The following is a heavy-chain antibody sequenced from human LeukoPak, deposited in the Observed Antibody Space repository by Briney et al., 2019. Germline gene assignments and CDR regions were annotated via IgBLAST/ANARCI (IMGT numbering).Heavy chain of an antibody. CDR2: IYTSGST. CDR1: GGSISSYY. V-gene: IGHV4-4*07. Sequence: SETLSLTCTVSGGSISSYYWSWIRQPAGKGLEWIGRIYTSGSTNYNPSLKSRVTMSVDTSKNQFSLKLSSATAADTAVYYCARDRSITMIVVVTRGYYYYGMDVWGQGTTVTVSS. CDR3: ARDRSITMIVVVTRGYYYYGMDV. J-gene: IGHJ6*02. D-gene: IGHD3-22*01.